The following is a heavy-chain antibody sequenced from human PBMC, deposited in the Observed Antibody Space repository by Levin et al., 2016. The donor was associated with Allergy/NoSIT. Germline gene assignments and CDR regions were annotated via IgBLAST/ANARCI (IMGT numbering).Heavy chain of an antibody. J-gene: IGHJ4*02. Sequence: SETLSLTCAVYGGSFSGYYWSWIRQPPGKGLEWIGEIYHSGSTNYNPSLKSRVTVSVDKSKNQFSLKLTSVTAADTAVYYCARLHIAAAGTAYFDYWGQGTLVTVSS. CDR3: ARLHIAAAGTAYFDY. CDR1: GGSFSGYY. V-gene: IGHV4-34*01. CDR2: IYHSGST. D-gene: IGHD6-13*01.